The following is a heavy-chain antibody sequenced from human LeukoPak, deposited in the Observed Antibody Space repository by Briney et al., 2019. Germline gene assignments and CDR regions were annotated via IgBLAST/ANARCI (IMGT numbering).Heavy chain of an antibody. V-gene: IGHV3-48*03. CDR3: ARDRTIHDY. D-gene: IGHD4/OR15-4a*01. J-gene: IGHJ4*02. CDR2: ISSSGSTI. Sequence: GGCLRLSCAASGFTFSSYEMNWVRQAPGKGLEWVSYISSSGSTIYYADSVKGRFTISRDNAKNSLDLQMNSLRVEDTALYYCARDRTIHDYWGQGTLVTVSS. CDR1: GFTFSSYE.